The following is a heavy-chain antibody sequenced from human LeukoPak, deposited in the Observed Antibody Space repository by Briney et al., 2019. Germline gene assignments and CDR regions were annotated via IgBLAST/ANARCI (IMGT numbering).Heavy chain of an antibody. J-gene: IGHJ6*03. CDR1: GYTFNGYY. CDR2: TNPKSGGT. Sequence: ASVKVSCKASGYTFNGYYMHWVRQAPGQGLEWMGRTNPKSGGTNYAQKFQGRVTMTRDTSISTAYMELSRLRSDDTAVYYCARGLEDYYYMDVWGEGTTVTVSS. CDR3: ARGLEDYYYMDV. V-gene: IGHV1-2*06. D-gene: IGHD5-24*01.